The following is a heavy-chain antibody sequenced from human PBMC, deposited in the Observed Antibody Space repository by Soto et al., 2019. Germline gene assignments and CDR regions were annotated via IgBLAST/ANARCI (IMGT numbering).Heavy chain of an antibody. D-gene: IGHD2-8*01. CDR1: GGPISSSSYY. V-gene: IGHV4-39*01. CDR3: ARHEWAEIYGMDV. CDR2: IYYSGST. Sequence: SETLSLTCTVSGGPISSSSYYWGWIRQPPGKGLEWIGSIYYSGSTYYNPSLKSRVTISVDTSKNQFSLKLSSVTAADTAVYYCARHEWAEIYGMDVWGQGTTVTVSS. J-gene: IGHJ6*02.